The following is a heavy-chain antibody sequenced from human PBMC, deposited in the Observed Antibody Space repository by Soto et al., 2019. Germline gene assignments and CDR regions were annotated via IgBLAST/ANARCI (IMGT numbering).Heavy chain of an antibody. V-gene: IGHV3-23*01. CDR3: AKDQRYSSRD. CDR1: GFTFSNYA. D-gene: IGHD6-13*01. Sequence: EVQLLESGGGLVQPGGSLRLSCAASGFTFSNYAMSWVRQAPGRGPEWVSGISRSGGSTYYADSVKGRFTISRDHSKNTLSLQMNSLRAEDTAVYYCAKDQRYSSRDWGQGTLVTVSS. CDR2: ISRSGGST. J-gene: IGHJ4*02.